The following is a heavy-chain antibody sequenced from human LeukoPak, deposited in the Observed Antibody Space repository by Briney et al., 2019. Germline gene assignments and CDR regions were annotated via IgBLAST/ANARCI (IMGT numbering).Heavy chain of an antibody. CDR3: ARGGRFPDS. CDR2: INHSGST. D-gene: IGHD4-17*01. Sequence: SETLSLTCAVYGGSFSGYYWGWIRQPPGKGLEWIGEINHSGSTNYNPSLKSRVTISVDTSKNQFSLKLSSVTAADTAVYYCARGGRFPDSWGQGTLVTVSS. J-gene: IGHJ4*02. V-gene: IGHV4-34*01. CDR1: GGSFSGYY.